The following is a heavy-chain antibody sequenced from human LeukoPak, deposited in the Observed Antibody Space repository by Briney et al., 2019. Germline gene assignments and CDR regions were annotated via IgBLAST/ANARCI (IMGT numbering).Heavy chain of an antibody. J-gene: IGHJ4*02. D-gene: IGHD5-24*01. CDR2: IWYDGSNK. Sequence: GRSLRLSCEASGFTFSSYGVHWVRQAPGKGLEWVAVIWYDGSNKYYADSVKGRFTISRDNSKNTLYLQMNSLKTGDTAVYYCTTEGDGYNPSRITDYWGQRTLVTVSS. V-gene: IGHV3-33*01. CDR3: TTEGDGYNPSRITDY. CDR1: GFTFSSYG.